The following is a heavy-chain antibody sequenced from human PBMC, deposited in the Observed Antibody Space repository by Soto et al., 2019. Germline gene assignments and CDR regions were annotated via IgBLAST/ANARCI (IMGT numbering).Heavy chain of an antibody. CDR1: GGTFRSYS. CDR3: ARPDEGGYSANHHYYDALDD. CDR2: IIPIFDIT. J-gene: IGHJ6*02. Sequence: QVQLVQSGAEVKKPGSSVKVSCKASGGTFRSYSISWVRQAPGQGLEWMGGIIPIFDITNYAQKLQGRVTITADEATSTAYMELSSLGSDDTAVYYCARPDEGGYSANHHYYDALDDWGQGTTVTV. D-gene: IGHD3-22*01. V-gene: IGHV1-69*01.